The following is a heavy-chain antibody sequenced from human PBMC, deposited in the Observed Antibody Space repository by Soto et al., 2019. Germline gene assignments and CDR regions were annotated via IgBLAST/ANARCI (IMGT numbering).Heavy chain of an antibody. J-gene: IGHJ6*02. CDR3: ARGGKGGSNFYGLDV. CDR1: GYRFTTYW. Sequence: GESLKISCQASGYRFTTYWIGWVRQMPGKGLEWMGIFYPGDSDSTYSPSFQGQVTISGDKSINAAYLQWSSLKASDTAIYYCARGGKGGSNFYGLDVWGQGTTVTVSS. D-gene: IGHD1-26*01. V-gene: IGHV5-51*01. CDR2: FYPGDSDS.